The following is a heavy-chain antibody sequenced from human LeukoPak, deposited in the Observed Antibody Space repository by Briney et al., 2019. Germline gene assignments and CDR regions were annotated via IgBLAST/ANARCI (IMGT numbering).Heavy chain of an antibody. CDR3: PTMTLYCTNGVCPYYFDY. CDR2: FDPGDGET. Sequence: ASVKVSCKVSGYTLTELSMHWVRQAPGKGLEWMGGFDPGDGETIYAQKFQGRVTMTEDTSTDTAYMELSSLRSEDTAVYYCPTMTLYCTNGVCPYYFDYWGQGTLVTVSS. D-gene: IGHD2-8*01. V-gene: IGHV1-24*01. J-gene: IGHJ4*02. CDR1: GYTLTELS.